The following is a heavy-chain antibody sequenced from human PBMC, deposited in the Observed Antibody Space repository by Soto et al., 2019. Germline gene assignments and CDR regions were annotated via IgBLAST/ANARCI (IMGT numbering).Heavy chain of an antibody. V-gene: IGHV1-18*01. CDR1: GYTFTSYG. CDR2: ISAYNGNT. D-gene: IGHD2-2*01. Sequence: ASVKVSCKASGYTFTSYGISWVRQAPGQGLEWMGWISAYNGNTKYAQKFHGRVTITTDTSASTTYMELSSLRSEDTAVYYCARVPRYTSDIVEVPAVMFEDWFVPWGQGTLVTVSS. CDR3: ARVPRYTSDIVEVPAVMFEDWFVP. J-gene: IGHJ5*02.